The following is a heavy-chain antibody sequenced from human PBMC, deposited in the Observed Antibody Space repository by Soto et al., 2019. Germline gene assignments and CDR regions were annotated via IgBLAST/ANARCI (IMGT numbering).Heavy chain of an antibody. J-gene: IGHJ4*02. CDR1: GYTLTELS. D-gene: IGHD4-17*01. CDR2: FDPEDGET. Sequence: GASVKVSCKVSGYTLTELSMHWVRRAPGKGLEWMGGFDPEDGETIYAQKFQGRVTMTEDTSTDTAYMELSSLRSEDTAVYYCAADYGGTYYFDYWGQGTLVTVS. V-gene: IGHV1-24*01. CDR3: AADYGGTYYFDY.